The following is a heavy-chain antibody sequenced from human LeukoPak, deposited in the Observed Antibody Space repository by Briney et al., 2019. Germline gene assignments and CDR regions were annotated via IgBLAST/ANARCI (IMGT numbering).Heavy chain of an antibody. V-gene: IGHV4-61*01. CDR1: GGSVSSGSYY. Sequence: PSETLSLTCTVSGGSVSSGSYYWSWIRQPPGKGLEWIGYIYYSGSTNYNPSLKSRVTISIDTSKNQFSLKLSSVTAADTAVYYCAAGVVGATPIDYWGQGTLVTVSS. CDR2: IYYSGST. CDR3: AAGVVGATPIDY. D-gene: IGHD1-26*01. J-gene: IGHJ4*02.